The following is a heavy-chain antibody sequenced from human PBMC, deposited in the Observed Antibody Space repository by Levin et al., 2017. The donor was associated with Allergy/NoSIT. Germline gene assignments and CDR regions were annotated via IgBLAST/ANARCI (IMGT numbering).Heavy chain of an antibody. CDR2: ISWNSGSI. Sequence: LSLTCAVSGFTFDDSAMHWVRQAPGKGLEWVSGISWNSGSIGYADSVKGRFTISRDNAKNSLYLQMNSLRTEDTALYYCARDNIGLPDAFDIWGQGTMVIVSS. V-gene: IGHV3-9*01. D-gene: IGHD3-10*01. CDR3: ARDNIGLPDAFDI. CDR1: GFTFDDSA. J-gene: IGHJ3*02.